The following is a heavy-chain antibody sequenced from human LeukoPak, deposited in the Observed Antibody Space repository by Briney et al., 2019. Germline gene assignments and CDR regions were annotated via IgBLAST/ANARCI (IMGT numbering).Heavy chain of an antibody. J-gene: IGHJ4*02. Sequence: PLETLSLTCTVSGGSISSYYWSWIRQPPGKGLEWIGYIYYSGSTNYNPSLKSRVTISVDTSKNQFSLKLSSVTAADTAVYYCARAGAYDSSGYYLLPFDYWGQGTLVTVSS. D-gene: IGHD3-22*01. CDR1: GGSISSYY. CDR3: ARAGAYDSSGYYLLPFDY. CDR2: IYYSGST. V-gene: IGHV4-59*01.